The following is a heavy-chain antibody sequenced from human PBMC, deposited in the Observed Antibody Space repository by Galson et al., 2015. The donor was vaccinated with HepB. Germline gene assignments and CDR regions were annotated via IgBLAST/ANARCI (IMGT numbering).Heavy chain of an antibody. CDR2: TCYRSKWYN. J-gene: IGHJ5*02. CDR3: ARDPSGSYWGRWFDL. CDR1: GDSVSSNRAA. V-gene: IGHV6-1*01. Sequence: CAISGDSVSSNRAAWNWIRQSPSRGLEWLGRTCYRSKWYNDYAESVKSRMTIKPDTSKNEFSLQLNSVTPEDTAVYYCARDPSGSYWGRWFDLWGQGIPVTVSS. D-gene: IGHD1-26*01.